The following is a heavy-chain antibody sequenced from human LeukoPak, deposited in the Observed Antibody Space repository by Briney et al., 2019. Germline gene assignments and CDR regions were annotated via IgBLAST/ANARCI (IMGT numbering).Heavy chain of an antibody. J-gene: IGHJ4*02. CDR3: ARGGYDILTGSYRVRYYFDY. D-gene: IGHD3-9*01. CDR1: GYTFTASY. Sequence: ASVKVSCKASGYTFTASYIHWVRLAPGQGLEWMGRMNPNSGDIHYAQKFQGRVTMTRDTSISTAYMDLSRLGSDDTAVYYCARGGYDILTGSYRVRYYFDYWGQGTLVTVSS. V-gene: IGHV1-2*02. CDR2: MNPNSGDI.